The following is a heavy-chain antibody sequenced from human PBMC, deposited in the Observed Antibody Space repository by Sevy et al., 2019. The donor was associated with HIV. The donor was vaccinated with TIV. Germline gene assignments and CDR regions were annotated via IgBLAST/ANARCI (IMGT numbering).Heavy chain of an antibody. Sequence: GGSLRLSCAASGFTFSNAWMSWVRQAPGKGLEWVGRIKSKTDGGTTDYAAPVKGRFTISRDDSKNTLYLQMNSLKTEDTAVYYCTTDLVLRRFGEPPPRDYWGQGTLVTVSS. CDR2: IKSKTDGGTT. CDR3: TTDLVLRRFGEPPPRDY. J-gene: IGHJ4*02. D-gene: IGHD3-10*01. CDR1: GFTFSNAW. V-gene: IGHV3-15*01.